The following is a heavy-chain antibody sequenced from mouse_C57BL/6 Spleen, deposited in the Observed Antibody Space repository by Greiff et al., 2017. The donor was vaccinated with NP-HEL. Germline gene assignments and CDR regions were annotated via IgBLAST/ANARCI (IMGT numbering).Heavy chain of an antibody. J-gene: IGHJ1*03. CDR2: INPGSGGT. Sequence: VQLQQSGAELVRPGTSVKVSCKASGYAFTNYLIEWVKQRPGQGLEWIGVINPGSGGTNYNEKFKGKATLTADKSSSTAYMQLSSLTSEDSAVYFCARSGTTVVRYFDVWGTGTTVTVSS. V-gene: IGHV1-54*01. CDR1: GYAFTNYL. D-gene: IGHD1-1*01. CDR3: ARSGTTVVRYFDV.